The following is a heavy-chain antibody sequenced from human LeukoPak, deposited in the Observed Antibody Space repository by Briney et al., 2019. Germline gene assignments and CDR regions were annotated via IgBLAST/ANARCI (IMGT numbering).Heavy chain of an antibody. V-gene: IGHV4-34*01. Sequence: SETLSLTCAVYGGSFSGYYWSWIRQPPGKGLEWIGEINHSGSTNYNPSLKSRVTISVDTSKNQFSLKLSSVTAADTAVYYCARGTTLGPDYYYYYYGMDVWGQGTTVTVSS. CDR3: ARGTTLGPDYYYYYYGMDV. J-gene: IGHJ6*02. D-gene: IGHD3-16*01. CDR1: GGSFSGYY. CDR2: INHSGST.